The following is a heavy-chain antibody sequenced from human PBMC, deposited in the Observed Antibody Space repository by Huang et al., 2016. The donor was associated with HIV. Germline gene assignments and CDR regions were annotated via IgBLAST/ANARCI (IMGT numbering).Heavy chain of an antibody. J-gene: IGHJ4*02. CDR2: IIPIFGTA. CDR3: ARARGYYDSSVSYYFDY. D-gene: IGHD3-22*01. CDR1: GGTFSSYA. V-gene: IGHV1-69*13. Sequence: QVQLVQSGAEVKKPGSSVKVSCKASGGTFSSYAISWVRQAPGQGLGWMGGIIPIFGTANYAQKVQGRVTITADESTSTAYMELSSLRSEDTAVYYCARARGYYDSSVSYYFDYWGQGTLVTVSS.